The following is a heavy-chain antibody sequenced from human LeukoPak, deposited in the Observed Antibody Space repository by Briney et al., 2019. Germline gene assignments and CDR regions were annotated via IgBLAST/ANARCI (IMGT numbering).Heavy chain of an antibody. CDR1: GFTFTNAW. D-gene: IGHD4-17*01. CDR3: TTEGDYGDYGPDFDY. CDR2: FRSKTDGGTT. J-gene: IGHJ4*02. V-gene: IGHV3-15*01. Sequence: GGSLRLSCEASGFTFTNAWMNWVRQAPGKGQEWVGRFRSKTDGGTTDYAAPVRGRFTISRDDSKNTLFLQMNSLKTEDTAVYYCTTEGDYGDYGPDFDYWGQGTLVTVSS.